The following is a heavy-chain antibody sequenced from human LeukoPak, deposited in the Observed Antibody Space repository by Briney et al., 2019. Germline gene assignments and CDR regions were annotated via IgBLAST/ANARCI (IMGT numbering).Heavy chain of an antibody. D-gene: IGHD2-8*01. J-gene: IGHJ4*02. CDR3: ARDLPYENFDY. V-gene: IGHV3-74*01. CDR2: INKDGSST. CDR1: GFTFSSYW. Sequence: GGSLRLSCAASGFTFSSYWMHWVRQAPGKGLVWVSRINKDGSSTSYADSVKGRFTISRDNAKNSLYLQMNSLRAEDTAVYYCARDLPYENFDYWGQGTLVTVSS.